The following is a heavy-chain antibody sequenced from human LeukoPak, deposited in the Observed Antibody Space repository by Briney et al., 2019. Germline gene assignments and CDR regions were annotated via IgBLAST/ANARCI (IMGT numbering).Heavy chain of an antibody. Sequence: GGSLRLSCAASGFTFSSYSMNWVRQAPGKGLQWVAFIWFDGSNKYYADSVKGRFTISRDNSKNTLYLQINSLRAEDTAVYYCARDRGNSHFDYWGQGTLVTVSS. D-gene: IGHD3-10*01. CDR3: ARDRGNSHFDY. CDR2: IWFDGSNK. J-gene: IGHJ4*02. V-gene: IGHV3-33*08. CDR1: GFTFSSYS.